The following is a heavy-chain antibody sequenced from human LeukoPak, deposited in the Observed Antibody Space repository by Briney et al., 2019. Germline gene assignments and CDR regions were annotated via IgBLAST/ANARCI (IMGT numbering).Heavy chain of an antibody. Sequence: SETLSLTCTVSGGSIYNYSWSWIRQPAGKGLDWIGLIYTSGSTDYSPSLKSRVTMSLDTSKNQFSLNLYSVTAADTAVYFCARESKTYDGSGYYHDSWGQGTLVTVSS. CDR3: ARESKTYDGSGYYHDS. CDR2: IYTSGST. D-gene: IGHD3-22*01. CDR1: GGSIYNYS. J-gene: IGHJ4*02. V-gene: IGHV4-4*07.